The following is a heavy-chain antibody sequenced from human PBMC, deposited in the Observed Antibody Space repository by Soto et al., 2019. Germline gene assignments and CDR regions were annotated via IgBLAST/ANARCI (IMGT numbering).Heavy chain of an antibody. Sequence: QITLKESGPTLVKPTQTLTLTCTFSGFSLSTSGVGVGWIRQPPGKALEWLALIYWDDDKRYSPSLKSRLTIXXDXSXXQAVLTKTNMDPVDTATYYCAHSLDTAMVTPNFDYWGQGTLVTVSS. CDR2: IYWDDDK. J-gene: IGHJ4*02. V-gene: IGHV2-5*02. CDR3: AHSLDTAMVTPNFDY. CDR1: GFSLSTSGVG. D-gene: IGHD5-18*01.